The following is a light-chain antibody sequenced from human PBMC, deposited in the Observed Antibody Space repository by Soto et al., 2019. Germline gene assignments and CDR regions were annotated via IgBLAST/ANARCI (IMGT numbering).Light chain of an antibody. V-gene: IGLV2-14*03. CDR3: CSLTPSHTYV. CDR1: SSDIGHYDY. J-gene: IGLJ1*01. CDR2: HVT. Sequence: QSALTQPASVSGSPGQSITISCTGTSSDIGHYDYVSWYQQHPGKAPKLMIYHVTYRPSGVSNRSSGSKSGNSASLTISSLQADAEADYYCCSLTPSHTYVFGSGTKVTAL.